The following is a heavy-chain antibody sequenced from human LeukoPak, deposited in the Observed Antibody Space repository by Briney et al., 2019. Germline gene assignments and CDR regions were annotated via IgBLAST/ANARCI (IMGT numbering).Heavy chain of an antibody. Sequence: GGSLRLSCAASGFTFSSYGMHWVRQAPGKGLEWVAVIWYDGSNKYYADSVKGRFTISRDNSKNTLYLQMNSLRAEDTAEYYCARGQVVASGTGPFDLWGQGTIVTVSS. CDR3: ARGQVVASGTGPFDL. CDR2: IWYDGSNK. D-gene: IGHD6-13*01. J-gene: IGHJ3*01. CDR1: GFTFSSYG. V-gene: IGHV3-33*01.